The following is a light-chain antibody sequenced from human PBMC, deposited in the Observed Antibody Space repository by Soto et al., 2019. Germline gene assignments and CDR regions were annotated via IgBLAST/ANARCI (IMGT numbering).Light chain of an antibody. Sequence: EIVLTQSPGTLSLSPGERATLSCRASQSVSSSYLAWYQQKPGQAPRLLIYGASSRATGIPDRFSGSESVTDFTLTISRLEPEDFAVYYCQQYGRSPPYTFGQGTKLEIK. CDR1: QSVSSSY. CDR2: GAS. CDR3: QQYGRSPPYT. J-gene: IGKJ2*01. V-gene: IGKV3-20*01.